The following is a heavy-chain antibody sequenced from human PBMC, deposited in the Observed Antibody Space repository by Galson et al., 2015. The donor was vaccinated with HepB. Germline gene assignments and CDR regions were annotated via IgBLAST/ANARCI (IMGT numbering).Heavy chain of an antibody. J-gene: IGHJ6*02. CDR3: ARSTLVRGLKQDQPNSYYYGLDV. V-gene: IGHV2-70*01. D-gene: IGHD3-10*01. CDR2: IDWDDDK. Sequence: PALVKPTQTLTLTCTFSGFSLSTSGMCVSWIRQPPGKALEWLALIDWDDDKYYSTSLETRLTISKDTSKNQVVLTMTNMDPVDTATYFCARSTLVRGLKQDQPNSYYYGLDVWDQGATVTVSS. CDR1: GFSLSTSGMC.